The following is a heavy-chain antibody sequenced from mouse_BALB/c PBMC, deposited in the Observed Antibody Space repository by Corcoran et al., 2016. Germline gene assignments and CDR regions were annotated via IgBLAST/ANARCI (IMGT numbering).Heavy chain of an antibody. CDR2: INPRSRGT. Sequence: EVLLQQNGPELVKPGASVKITCKASGYTFTDYNMAWVKPSHGKSLEWIGDINPRSRGTIYNQTFKGRATLNVDKSSSTAYMELRSLTSEDTAVYYCARWGITTFDYWGQGTTVTVSS. CDR3: ARWGITTFDY. D-gene: IGHD1-1*01. CDR1: GYTFTDYN. J-gene: IGHJ2*01. V-gene: IGHV1-18*01.